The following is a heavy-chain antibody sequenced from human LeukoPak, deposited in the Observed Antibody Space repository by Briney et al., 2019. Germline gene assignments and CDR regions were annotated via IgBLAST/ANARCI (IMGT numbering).Heavy chain of an antibody. CDR3: ARRPYCGGDCYYDY. CDR1: GGSINNYG. J-gene: IGHJ4*02. Sequence: SETLSLTCIVSGGSINNYGWGWIRQPPGKGLEWIGFIYYSGTTNYNPSLRSRVTISVDTSQNQVSLKLNSVTAADTAVYYCARRPYCGGDCYYDYWGQGTLVTVSS. D-gene: IGHD2-21*02. CDR2: IYYSGTT. V-gene: IGHV4-59*01.